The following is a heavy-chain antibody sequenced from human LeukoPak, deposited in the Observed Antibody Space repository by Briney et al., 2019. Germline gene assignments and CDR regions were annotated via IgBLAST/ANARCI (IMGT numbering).Heavy chain of an antibody. J-gene: IGHJ3*02. V-gene: IGHV3-7*01. D-gene: IGHD3-10*01. CDR3: ARDQSYYGSAYDAFDI. CDR1: GFTFSSYW. Sequence: PGGSLRLSCAASGFTFSSYWMSWVRQAPGKGLEWVANIKQDGSEKYYVDSVKGRFTISRDNAKNSLYLQINSLRAEDTAVYYCARDQSYYGSAYDAFDIWGQGTMVTVSS. CDR2: IKQDGSEK.